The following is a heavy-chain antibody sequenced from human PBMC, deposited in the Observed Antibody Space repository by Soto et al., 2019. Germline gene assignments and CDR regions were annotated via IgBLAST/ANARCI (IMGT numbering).Heavy chain of an antibody. Sequence: GGSLRLSCAASGFTFSNYAMSWVRQAPGKGLEWVSGISGRGANTYYADSVRGRFTISRDSSKNTLYLQMNGLRAEDTALYYCAKDRYIVLVPAAFDYWGQGTLVTVSS. CDR3: AKDRYIVLVPAAFDY. CDR1: GFTFSNYA. V-gene: IGHV3-23*01. J-gene: IGHJ4*02. CDR2: ISGRGANT. D-gene: IGHD2-2*01.